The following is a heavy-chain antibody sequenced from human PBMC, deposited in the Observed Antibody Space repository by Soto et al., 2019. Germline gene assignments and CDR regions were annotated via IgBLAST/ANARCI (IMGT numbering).Heavy chain of an antibody. CDR3: ARAFLDIVVVPAAIHYYYYYGMDV. CDR1: GGSFSCYY. CDR2: INHSGST. V-gene: IGHV4-34*01. D-gene: IGHD2-2*03. Sequence: SETLSLTCAVYGGSFSCYYWSWIRQPPGKGLEWIGEINHSGSTNYNPSLKSRVTISVDTSKNQFSLKLSSVTAADTAVYYCARAFLDIVVVPAAIHYYYYYGMDVWGQGTTVTVSS. J-gene: IGHJ6*02.